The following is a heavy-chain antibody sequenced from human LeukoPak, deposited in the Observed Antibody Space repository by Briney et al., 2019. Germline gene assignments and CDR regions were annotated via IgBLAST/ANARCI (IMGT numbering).Heavy chain of an antibody. J-gene: IGHJ4*02. Sequence: GGSLRLSCAASGFTFSSYGVHWVRQAPGKGLEWVAVISYDGSNKYYADSVKGRFTISRDNSKNTLYLQMNSLRAEDTAVYYCAKDFWAPFDYWGQGTLVTVSS. CDR1: GFTFSSYG. V-gene: IGHV3-30*18. CDR2: ISYDGSNK. CDR3: AKDFWAPFDY. D-gene: IGHD3-3*01.